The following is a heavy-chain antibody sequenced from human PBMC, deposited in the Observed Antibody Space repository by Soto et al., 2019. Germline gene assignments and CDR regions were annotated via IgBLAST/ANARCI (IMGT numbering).Heavy chain of an antibody. D-gene: IGHD3-16*01. CDR1: GFTFSSYA. Sequence: EVQLMESGGGLVQPGGSLRLSCAASGFTFSSYAMSWVRQAPGKGLEWVSVITGSGSTTYYADSVKGRFTISRDNSKNPLYLQMNSLRADDTAVYYCARRGGALGYWGQGTLVTVSS. CDR2: ITGSGSTT. V-gene: IGHV3-23*01. CDR3: ARRGGALGY. J-gene: IGHJ4*02.